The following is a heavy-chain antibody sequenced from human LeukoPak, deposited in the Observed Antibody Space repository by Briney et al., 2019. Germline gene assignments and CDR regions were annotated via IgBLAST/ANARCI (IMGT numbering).Heavy chain of an antibody. J-gene: IGHJ1*01. CDR2: INPSGGST. CDR1: GYSFTSYY. CDR3: ARDLMRYYDSSGYSGIQH. Sequence: ASVKVSCKTSGYSFTSYYIHWVRQAPGQGLEWMGVINPSGGSTSYTQKFQGRVTMTRDTSTSTVYMELSSLTSEDTAMYYCARDLMRYYDSSGYSGIQHWDQGTLVTVSS. V-gene: IGHV1-46*01. D-gene: IGHD3-22*01.